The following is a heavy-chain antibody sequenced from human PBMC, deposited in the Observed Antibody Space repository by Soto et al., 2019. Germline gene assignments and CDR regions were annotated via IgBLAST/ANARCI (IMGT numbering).Heavy chain of an antibody. Sequence: PGGSLRLSCAASGFTIRSHFVTWVRQAPGKGLEWVSVIYSGGSTYYADSVKGRFTISRDTSKNTVYLQMSSLRDEDTAVYYCARGGYDSSGYNYYGMDVWGQGTTVTVSS. V-gene: IGHV3-66*01. J-gene: IGHJ6*02. D-gene: IGHD3-22*01. CDR3: ARGGYDSSGYNYYGMDV. CDR2: IYSGGST. CDR1: GFTIRSHF.